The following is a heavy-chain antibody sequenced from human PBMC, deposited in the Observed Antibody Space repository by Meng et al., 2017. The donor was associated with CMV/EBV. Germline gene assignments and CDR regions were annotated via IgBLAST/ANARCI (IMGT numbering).Heavy chain of an antibody. CDR3: AEGDYGDAQV. V-gene: IGHV1-46*01. D-gene: IGHD4-17*01. Sequence: QGQLVQSGAEVKMPGASVKVSCKASGYPFTSYYMHWVRQAPGQRLEWMGIINPSGGSTSYAQKFQGRVTMTRDTSTSTVYMELSSLRSEDTAVYYCAEGDYGDAQVWGQGTLVTVSS. CDR1: GYPFTSYY. J-gene: IGHJ4*02. CDR2: INPSGGST.